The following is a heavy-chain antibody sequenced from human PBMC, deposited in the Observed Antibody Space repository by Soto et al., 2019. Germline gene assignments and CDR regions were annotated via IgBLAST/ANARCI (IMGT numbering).Heavy chain of an antibody. Sequence: VQSLKISCKGAAYSCTSYWIGWVRQMPAKCLERMGLIYLSDSDTRYSPSFQGRVTISADNSIGTAYLQWSSLKASDTAMYYCARYSSGWPYYFDYWGQGTLVTVSS. CDR2: IYLSDSDT. J-gene: IGHJ4*02. CDR1: AYSCTSYW. D-gene: IGHD6-19*01. V-gene: IGHV5-51*01. CDR3: ARYSSGWPYYFDY.